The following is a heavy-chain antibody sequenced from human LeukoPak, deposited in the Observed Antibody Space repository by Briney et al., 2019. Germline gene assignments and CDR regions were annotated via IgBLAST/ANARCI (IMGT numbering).Heavy chain of an antibody. J-gene: IGHJ4*02. Sequence: SGGSLRLSCAASGFTFSSYSMNWVRQAPGKGLEWVSSISSSSSYIYYADSVKGRFTISRDNAKNSLYLQMNSLRAEDTAVYYCARDIRPAPAPIDYWGQGTLVTVSS. CDR1: GFTFSSYS. CDR2: ISSSSSYI. D-gene: IGHD2-2*02. V-gene: IGHV3-21*01. CDR3: ARDIRPAPAPIDY.